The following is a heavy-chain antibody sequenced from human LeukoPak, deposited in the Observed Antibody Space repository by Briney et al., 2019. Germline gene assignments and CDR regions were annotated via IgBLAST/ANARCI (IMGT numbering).Heavy chain of an antibody. D-gene: IGHD2-15*01. V-gene: IGHV3-74*01. Sequence: GGSLRLSCAASGFTFSSYSMNWVRPAPGKGLEWVSRINSDGSSTSYADSVKGRFTISRDNAKNTLYLQMNSLRAEDTAVYYCARATRYCSGGSCVYYFGYWGQETLVTVSS. CDR1: GFTFSSYS. CDR2: INSDGSST. J-gene: IGHJ4*02. CDR3: ARATRYCSGGSCVYYFGY.